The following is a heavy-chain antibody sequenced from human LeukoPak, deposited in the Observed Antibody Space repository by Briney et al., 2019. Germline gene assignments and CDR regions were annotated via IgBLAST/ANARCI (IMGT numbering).Heavy chain of an antibody. CDR1: GGSISSSNW. CDR3: ASRRRGYSYGYLVY. CDR2: IYHSGSA. V-gene: IGHV4-4*02. D-gene: IGHD5-18*01. Sequence: SGTLSLTCAVSGGSISSSNWWSWVRPPPGKGLEWIGDIYHSGSANYNPSLQSRVTISVDKSKNQFSLKLSSVTAADTAVYYCASRRRGYSYGYLVYWGQGTLVTVPS. J-gene: IGHJ4*02.